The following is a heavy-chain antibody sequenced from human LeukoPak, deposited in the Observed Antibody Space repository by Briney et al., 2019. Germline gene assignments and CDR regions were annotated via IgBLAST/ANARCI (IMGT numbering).Heavy chain of an antibody. J-gene: IGHJ4*02. CDR1: GGSFSGYY. CDR2: INHSGST. Sequence: SETLSLTCAVYGGSFSGYYWSWIRQPPGKGLEWIGEINHSGSTYYNPSLKSRVTISVDTSKNQFSLKLSSVTAADTAVYYCARPRGGDYDFDYWGQGTLVTVSS. D-gene: IGHD4-17*01. CDR3: ARPRGGDYDFDY. V-gene: IGHV4-34*01.